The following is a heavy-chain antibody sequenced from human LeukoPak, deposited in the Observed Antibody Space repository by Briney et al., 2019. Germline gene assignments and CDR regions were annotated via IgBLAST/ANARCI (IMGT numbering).Heavy chain of an antibody. V-gene: IGHV3-15*01. J-gene: IGHJ4*02. CDR1: GFTFSNAW. CDR2: IKSKTDGGTT. Sequence: PGGSLRLSCAASGFTFSNAWMSWVRQAPGKGLEWVGRIKSKTDGGTTDYAAPVKGRFTTSRDDSKNTLYLQMNSLKTEDTAVYYCTTGGRFGELHDYWGQGTLVTVSS. CDR3: TTGGRFGELHDY. D-gene: IGHD3-10*01.